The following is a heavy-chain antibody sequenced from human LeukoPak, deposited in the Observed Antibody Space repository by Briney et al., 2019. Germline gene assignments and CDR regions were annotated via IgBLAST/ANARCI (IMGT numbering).Heavy chain of an antibody. V-gene: IGHV3-23*01. J-gene: IGHJ4*02. D-gene: IGHD2-15*01. CDR3: AKDPVVVRYYFDY. CDR2: ISGSGGST. Sequence: GGSLRLSCAASGFTFSSYAMSWVRQAPGKWLEWVSAISGSGGSTYYADSVKGRFTISRDNSKNTLYLQMNSLRAEDTAVYYCAKDPVVVRYYFDYWGQGTLVTVSS. CDR1: GFTFSSYA.